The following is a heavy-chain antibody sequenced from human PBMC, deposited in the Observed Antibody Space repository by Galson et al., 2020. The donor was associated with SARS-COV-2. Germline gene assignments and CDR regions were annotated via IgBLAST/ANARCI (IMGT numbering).Heavy chain of an antibody. CDR1: GFTFNLYA. V-gene: IGHV3-30*02. Sequence: GGSLRLSCAASGFTFNLYAMHWVRQAPGKGLEWVAFIRYDGSKEKYADSVEGRFTISRDNSRSTLFLQMNSLRAEDTAVYHCVKDVRGCTSSRCYTGGYYFDLWGQGTQVTVSS. J-gene: IGHJ4*02. CDR2: IRYDGSKE. CDR3: VKDVRGCTSSRCYTGGYYFDL. D-gene: IGHD2-2*02.